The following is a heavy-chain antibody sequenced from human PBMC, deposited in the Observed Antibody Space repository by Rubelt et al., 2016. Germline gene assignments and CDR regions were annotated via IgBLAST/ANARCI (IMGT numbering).Heavy chain of an antibody. CDR2: ISFDGISK. CDR3: GRDDY. CDR1: GFAFSSYT. V-gene: IGHV3-30*04. J-gene: IGHJ4*02. Sequence: VQLVESGGGLVQPGGSLRLSCAASGFAFSSYTIHWVRQAPGKGLEWVAVISFDGISKYYADSVKGRFTVSRDNSRNTLWLQMSSLRDDDTAVYYCGRDDYWGQGTLVTVSS.